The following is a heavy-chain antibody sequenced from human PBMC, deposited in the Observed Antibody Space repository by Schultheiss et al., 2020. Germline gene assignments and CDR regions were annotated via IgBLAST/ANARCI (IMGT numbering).Heavy chain of an antibody. CDR1: GGSFSGYY. CDR2: INHSGST. Sequence: SETLSLTCAVYGGSFSGYYWSWIRQPPGKGLEWIGEINHSGSTNYNPSLKSRVTISVDTSKNQFSLKLRSVTAADTAVYFCARGGDYGDRYYFDYWGQGTLVTVSS. D-gene: IGHD4-17*01. CDR3: ARGGDYGDRYYFDY. J-gene: IGHJ4*02. V-gene: IGHV4-34*01.